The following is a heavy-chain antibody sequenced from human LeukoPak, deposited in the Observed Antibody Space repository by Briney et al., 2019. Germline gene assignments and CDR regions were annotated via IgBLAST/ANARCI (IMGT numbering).Heavy chain of an antibody. V-gene: IGHV4-59*01. Sequence: SETLSLTCTVSGASISGDYWSWIRQPPGKGLEWIAFVYSGGITNYSPSLKSRVTISIDTSKSQFSLTLNSVTAADTAVYYCARGGASSRYFDYWGQGTLVTVSS. CDR2: VYSGGIT. CDR1: GASISGDY. J-gene: IGHJ4*02. CDR3: ARGGASSRYFDY.